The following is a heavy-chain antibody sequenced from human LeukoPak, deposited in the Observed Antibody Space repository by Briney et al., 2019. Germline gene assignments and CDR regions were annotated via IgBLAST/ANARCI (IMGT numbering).Heavy chain of an antibody. CDR2: ISAYNGNT. CDR1: GYTFTSYG. D-gene: IGHD6-13*01. Sequence: ASVKVSCKASGYTFTSYGISWVRQAPGQGLEWMGWISAYNGNTNYAQKLQGRVTMTTDTSTSTAYMELRSLRSEDTAVYYCARDYWPIAAAGIAVAYDYWGQGTLVTVSS. CDR3: ARDYWPIAAAGIAVAYDY. J-gene: IGHJ4*02. V-gene: IGHV1-18*01.